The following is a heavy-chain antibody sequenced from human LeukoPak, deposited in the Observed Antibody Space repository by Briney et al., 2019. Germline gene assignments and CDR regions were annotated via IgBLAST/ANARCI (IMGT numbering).Heavy chain of an antibody. J-gene: IGHJ5*02. CDR3: ARELTVTPEGWFDP. CDR2: IIPIFGTA. CDR1: GGTFSSYG. V-gene: IGHV1-69*05. Sequence: ASVKVSCKASGGTFSSYGINWVRQAPGQGLEWMGRIIPIFGTANYAQKFQGRVTITTDESTSTAYMELSSLRSEDTAVYYCARELTVTPEGWFDPWGQGTLVTVSS. D-gene: IGHD4-17*01.